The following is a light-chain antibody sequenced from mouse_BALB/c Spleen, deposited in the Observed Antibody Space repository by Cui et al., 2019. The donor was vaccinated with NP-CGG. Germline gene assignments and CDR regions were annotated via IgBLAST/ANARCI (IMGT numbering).Light chain of an antibody. V-gene: IGLV1*01. J-gene: IGLJ1*01. CDR2: GTN. CDR1: TGAVTTSNY. Sequence: HAFVTQESALHTSPGETVTLTCRSSTGAVTTSNYANWVQEKPDHLFTGLIGGTNNRVPGVPARFSGSLIGDKAALTITGAQTEDEAIYFCALWYSNHWVFGGGTKLTVL. CDR3: ALWYSNHWV.